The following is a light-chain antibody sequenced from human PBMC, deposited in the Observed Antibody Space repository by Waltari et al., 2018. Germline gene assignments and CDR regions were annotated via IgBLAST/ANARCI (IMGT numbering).Light chain of an antibody. CDR3: QSFDIRLSGGVV. CDR2: GNN. V-gene: IGLV1-40*01. CDR1: SSNIVAGHD. Sequence: QSVLTQPPSMSGAPGPRVTISCTGSSSNIVAGHDVHWSQVFPGTAPKLRIYGNNNRPSGVPDRFSGSKSDTSASLAIGGLQAEDEADYYCQSFDIRLSGGVVFGGGTKVTVL. J-gene: IGLJ3*02.